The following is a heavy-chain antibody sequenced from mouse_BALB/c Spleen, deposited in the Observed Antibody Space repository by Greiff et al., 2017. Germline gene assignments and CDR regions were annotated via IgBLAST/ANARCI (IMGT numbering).Heavy chain of an antibody. V-gene: IGHV1S81*02. Sequence: VQLVESGAELVKPGASVKLSCKASGYTFTSYYMYWVKQRPGQGLEWIGGINPSNGGTNFNEKFKSKATLTVDKSSSTAYMQLSSLTSEDSAVYYCTRGGYGNYLSWFAYWGQGTLVTVSA. D-gene: IGHD2-10*02. J-gene: IGHJ3*01. CDR2: INPSNGGT. CDR1: GYTFTSYY. CDR3: TRGGYGNYLSWFAY.